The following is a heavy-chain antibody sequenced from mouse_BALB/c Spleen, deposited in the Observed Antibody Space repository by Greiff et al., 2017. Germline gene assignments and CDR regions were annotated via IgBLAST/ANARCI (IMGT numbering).Heavy chain of an antibody. Sequence: VQLKQSGAELVKPGASVKLSCTASGFNIKDTYMHWVKQRPEQGLEWIGRIDPANGNTKYDPKFQGKATITADTSSNTAYLQLSSLTSEDTAVYYCALYDYDWFAYWGQGTLVTVSA. J-gene: IGHJ3*01. CDR2: IDPANGNT. CDR1: GFNIKDTY. V-gene: IGHV14-3*02. D-gene: IGHD2-4*01. CDR3: ALYDYDWFAY.